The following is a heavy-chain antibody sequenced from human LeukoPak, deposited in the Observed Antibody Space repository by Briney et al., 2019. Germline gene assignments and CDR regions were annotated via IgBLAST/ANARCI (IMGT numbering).Heavy chain of an antibody. Sequence: SVKVSCKDSGGTFSSYAISWVRQAPGQGLEWMGGIIPIFGTANYAQKFQGRVTITADESTSTAYMELSSLRSEDTAVYYCARADITIFGAVISLAFDIWGQGTMVTVSS. V-gene: IGHV1-69*13. CDR3: ARADITIFGAVISLAFDI. D-gene: IGHD3-3*01. CDR1: GGTFSSYA. J-gene: IGHJ3*02. CDR2: IIPIFGTA.